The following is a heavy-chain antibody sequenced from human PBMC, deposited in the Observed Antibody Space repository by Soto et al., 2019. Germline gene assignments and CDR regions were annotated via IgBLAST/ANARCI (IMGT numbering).Heavy chain of an antibody. D-gene: IGHD3-22*01. J-gene: IGHJ3*02. CDR3: AKDYYDRSGYYYPDAFDI. CDR1: GFTFSSYA. V-gene: IGHV3-23*01. Sequence: EVQLLESGGGLVQPGGSLRLSCAASGFTFSSYAMSWVRQAPGKGLEWVSAISGSGGSTYYADSVKGRFTISRDNSKNSLYLQMNSLSAEDTAVYYCAKDYYDRSGYYYPDAFDIWGQGTMVTVSS. CDR2: ISGSGGST.